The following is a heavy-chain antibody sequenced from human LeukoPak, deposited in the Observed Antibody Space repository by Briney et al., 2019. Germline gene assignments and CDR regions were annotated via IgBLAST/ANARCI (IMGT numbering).Heavy chain of an antibody. J-gene: IGHJ4*02. CDR3: ARNSYCSGGSCYSPLDY. CDR2: ISHSGST. V-gene: IGHV4-34*01. Sequence: SETLSLTCAVYGGSFSGYYWSWIRQPPGKGLEWIGEISHSGSTNYNPSLKSRVTISVDTSKNQFSLKLSSVTAADTAVYYCARNSYCSGGSCYSPLDYWGQGTLVTVSS. CDR1: GGSFSGYY. D-gene: IGHD2-15*01.